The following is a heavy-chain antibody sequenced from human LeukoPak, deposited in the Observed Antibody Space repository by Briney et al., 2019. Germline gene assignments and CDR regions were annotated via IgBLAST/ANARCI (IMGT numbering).Heavy chain of an antibody. Sequence: ASVKVSCKASGYTFTGYYMHWVRQAPGQGLEWMGWINPNSGGTNYAQKFQGWVTMTRDTSISTAYMELRSLRSDDTAVYYCARGAGENIVVVPAAISLNYWGQGTLVTVSS. CDR2: INPNSGGT. V-gene: IGHV1-2*04. J-gene: IGHJ4*02. CDR1: GYTFTGYY. D-gene: IGHD2-2*01. CDR3: ARGAGENIVVVPAAISLNY.